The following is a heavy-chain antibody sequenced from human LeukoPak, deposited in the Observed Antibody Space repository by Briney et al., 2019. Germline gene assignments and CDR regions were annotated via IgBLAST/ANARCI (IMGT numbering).Heavy chain of an antibody. V-gene: IGHV6-1*01. J-gene: IGHJ6*02. CDR1: GDSVSSNSAA. CDR2: TYYRSRWYN. CDR3: ARDLGADYYYYYGMDV. D-gene: IGHD3-16*01. Sequence: SQTLSLTCAISGDSVSSNSAAWNWIRQSPSRGLEWLGRTYYRSRWYNDYAVSVKSRITINPDTSKNQFSLQLNSVTPEDTAVYYCARDLGADYYYYYGMDVWGQGTTVTVSS.